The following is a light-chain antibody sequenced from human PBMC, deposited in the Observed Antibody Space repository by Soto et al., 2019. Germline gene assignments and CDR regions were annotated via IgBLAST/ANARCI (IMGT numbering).Light chain of an antibody. CDR1: SSDVGGYNF. J-gene: IGLJ1*01. V-gene: IGLV2-14*03. Sequence: QSVLTQPASVSGSPGQSITISCTGTSSDVGGYNFVSWYQHHPGKAPKLIIYDVGNRPSGVSNRFSGSKSGNTASLTISGLQAEDEADYYCSSYTPSSTPFVFGTGTKLTVL. CDR3: SSYTPSSTPFV. CDR2: DVG.